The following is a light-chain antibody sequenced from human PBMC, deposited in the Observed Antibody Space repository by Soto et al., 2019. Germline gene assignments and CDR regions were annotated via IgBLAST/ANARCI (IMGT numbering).Light chain of an antibody. Sequence: EIVLTQSPGTLSLSPGERATLSCRASQSVSSSRLAWYQQNPGQAPRLLIYGASSRAAGIPDRFSGSGSGTDFTLTISRVEPEEFAVYYCQQYGSSLFTFGPGTKVDIK. CDR2: GAS. V-gene: IGKV3-20*01. CDR3: QQYGSSLFT. J-gene: IGKJ3*01. CDR1: QSVSSSR.